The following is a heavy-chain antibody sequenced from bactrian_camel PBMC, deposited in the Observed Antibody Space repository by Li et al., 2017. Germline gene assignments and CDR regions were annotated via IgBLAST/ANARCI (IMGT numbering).Heavy chain of an antibody. CDR1: GQTFSRYC. CDR2: INSSGGRT. D-gene: IGHD6*01. Sequence: QVQLVESGGGSVQTGGSLRLSCAISGQTFSRYCMAWFRQAPGKEREGVATINSSGGRTYYADSVKGRFTISQDNAKNTLYLQMNSLKPGDADKYYCVADSAPCTLVIETVRYFPYSGQGTQVTVS. CDR3: VADSAPCTLVIETVRYFPY. V-gene: IGHV3S1*01. J-gene: IGHJ4*01.